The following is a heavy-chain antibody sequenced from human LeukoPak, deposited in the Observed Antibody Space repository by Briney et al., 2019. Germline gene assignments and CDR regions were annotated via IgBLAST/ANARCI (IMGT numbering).Heavy chain of an antibody. CDR1: GGSISSGDYY. CDR3: ARDHDYGDYHAFDI. Sequence: PSETLSLTCTVSGGSISSGDYYWSWVRQPPGKGLEWFGYIYYSGSTYYNPSLKSRVTISVDTSKNQFSLKLSSVTAADTAVYYCARDHDYGDYHAFDIWGQGTMVTVSS. D-gene: IGHD4-17*01. J-gene: IGHJ3*02. CDR2: IYYSGST. V-gene: IGHV4-30-4*01.